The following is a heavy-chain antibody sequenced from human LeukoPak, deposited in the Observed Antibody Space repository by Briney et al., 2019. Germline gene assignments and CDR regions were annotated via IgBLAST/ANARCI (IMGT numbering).Heavy chain of an antibody. V-gene: IGHV3-30*02. Sequence: GGSLRLSCAASGFTFSSYGMHWVRQAPGKGLEWVAFIRYDGSNKYYADSVKGRFTISRDNSKNTLYLQMGSLRAEDVAVYYCARDSPIAAAGTLDSWGQGTLVTVSS. D-gene: IGHD6-13*01. J-gene: IGHJ4*02. CDR1: GFTFSSYG. CDR3: ARDSPIAAAGTLDS. CDR2: IRYDGSNK.